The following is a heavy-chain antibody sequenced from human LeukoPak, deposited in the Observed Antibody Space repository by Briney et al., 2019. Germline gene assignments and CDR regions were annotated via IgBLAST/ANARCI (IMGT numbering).Heavy chain of an antibody. CDR3: ARGGGDYYDSSGLNRDFDY. D-gene: IGHD3-22*01. CDR1: GGSISSYY. J-gene: IGHJ4*02. V-gene: IGHV4-59*12. CDR2: IYYSGST. Sequence: SETLSLTCIVSGGSISSYYWNWIRQPPGKGLEWIGYIYYSGSTNYNPSLKSRVTISVDTSKNQFSLKLGSVTAADTAVYYCARGGGDYYDSSGLNRDFDYWGQGTLVTVSS.